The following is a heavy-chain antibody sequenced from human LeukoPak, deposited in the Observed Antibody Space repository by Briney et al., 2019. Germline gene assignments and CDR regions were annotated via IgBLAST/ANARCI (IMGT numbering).Heavy chain of an antibody. CDR1: GFTFSSYG. CDR3: ATSTGYSSSWQTPNAY. D-gene: IGHD6-13*01. V-gene: IGHV3-23*01. Sequence: GGSLRLSCAASGFTFSSYGMSWVRQAPEKGLEWVSAISGSGGSTYYTDSVEGRFTISRDNSKNTLYLQMSSLRAEDTAVYYCATSTGYSSSWQTPNAYWGQGIPVTVSS. CDR2: ISGSGGST. J-gene: IGHJ4*02.